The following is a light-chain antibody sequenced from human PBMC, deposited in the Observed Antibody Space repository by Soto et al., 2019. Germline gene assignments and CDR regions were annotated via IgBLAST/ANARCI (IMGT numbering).Light chain of an antibody. J-gene: IGLJ2*01. CDR3: QSYDSSLSGVV. Sequence: QSVLTQPPSVSGAPGQRVTISGTGSSPNIGAGYDVHWYQQLPGTAPKLLIFGNSNRPSGVPDRFSGSKSGTSASLAITGLQAEDEADYYCQSYDSSLSGVVFGGGTKVTVL. CDR1: SPNIGAGYD. V-gene: IGLV1-40*01. CDR2: GNS.